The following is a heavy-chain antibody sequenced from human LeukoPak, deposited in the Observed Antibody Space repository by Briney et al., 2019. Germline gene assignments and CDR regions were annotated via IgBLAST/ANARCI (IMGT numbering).Heavy chain of an antibody. CDR2: ISSSSSYI. J-gene: IGHJ4*02. V-gene: IGHV3-21*01. CDR1: GFTFSGYS. D-gene: IGHD1-26*01. CDR3: ARAATTYFDY. Sequence: GESLRLSCAASGFTFSGYSMNWVRQAPGKGLEWVSSISSSSSYIYYADSVKGRFTISRDNAKNSLYLQMNSLRAEDTAVYYCARAATTYFDYWGQGTLVTVSS.